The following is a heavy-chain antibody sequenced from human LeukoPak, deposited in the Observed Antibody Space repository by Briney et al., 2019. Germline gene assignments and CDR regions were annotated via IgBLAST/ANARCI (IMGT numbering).Heavy chain of an antibody. Sequence: GGSLRLSCAASGFTFSGYWMSWVRKAPGKGLEGVANIKQDGSEKYYVDSVKGRFTISRDNAKNSLFLQMNSLRAEDTAVYYCARDWQWQQLDGDAFDIWGQGTMVTVSS. CDR2: IKQDGSEK. J-gene: IGHJ3*02. CDR3: ARDWQWQQLDGDAFDI. D-gene: IGHD6-13*01. CDR1: GFTFSGYW. V-gene: IGHV3-7*04.